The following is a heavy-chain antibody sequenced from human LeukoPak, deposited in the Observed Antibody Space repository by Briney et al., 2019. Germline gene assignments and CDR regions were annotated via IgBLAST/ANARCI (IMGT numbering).Heavy chain of an antibody. CDR1: GGTFSRFT. CDR2: ITPIFGTA. D-gene: IGHD2-15*01. CDR3: TSGYCSGGSCTDIFDY. J-gene: IGHJ4*02. V-gene: IGHV1-69*01. Sequence: GSSVKVSCKASGGTFSRFTISWVRQAPGQGFEWMGGITPIFGTANFAQKFQGRVSITADESTSTAYMELSSLRSEDTAVYYCTSGYCSGGSCTDIFDYWGQGTLVTVSS.